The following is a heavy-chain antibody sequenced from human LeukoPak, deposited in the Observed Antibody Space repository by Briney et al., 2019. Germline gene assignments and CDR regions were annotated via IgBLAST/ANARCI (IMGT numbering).Heavy chain of an antibody. V-gene: IGHV1-2*02. Sequence: ASVKVSCKASGYTFTGYYTHWVRQAPGQGLEWMGWINPNSGGTNYAQKFQGRVTMTRDTSISTAYMELSRLRSDDTAVYYCAREVDTVTTKDYWGQGTLVTVSS. D-gene: IGHD4-17*01. CDR3: AREVDTVTTKDY. CDR2: INPNSGGT. J-gene: IGHJ4*02. CDR1: GYTFTGYY.